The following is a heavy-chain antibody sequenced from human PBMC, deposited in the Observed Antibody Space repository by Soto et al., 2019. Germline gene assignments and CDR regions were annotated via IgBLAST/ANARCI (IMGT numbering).Heavy chain of an antibody. V-gene: IGHV1-18*01. CDR3: ARAHRAHSSSWLVYFDY. J-gene: IGHJ4*02. Sequence: QVQLVQSGAEVKKPGASVKVSCKASGYTFTSYGISWVRQAPGQGLEWMGWISAYNGNTNYAQKLQGRVTMTTDTFPSTAYMELRSLRSDDTAVYYCARAHRAHSSSWLVYFDYWCQGTLVTVSS. D-gene: IGHD6-13*01. CDR2: ISAYNGNT. CDR1: GYTFTSYG.